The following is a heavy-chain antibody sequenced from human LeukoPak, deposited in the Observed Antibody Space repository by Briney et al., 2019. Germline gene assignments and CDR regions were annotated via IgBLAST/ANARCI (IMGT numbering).Heavy chain of an antibody. D-gene: IGHD2-8*01. CDR2: ISAYNGNT. J-gene: IGHJ1*01. CDR3: ASNSAYCTNGVCPGGLLIFQH. CDR1: GYTFTSYG. V-gene: IGHV1-18*01. Sequence: GASVKVSCKASGYTFTSYGISWVRQAPGQGLEWMGWISAYNGNTNYAQKLQGRVTMTTDTSTSTAYMELRSLRSDDTAVYYCASNSAYCTNGVCPGGLLIFQHWGQGTLVTVSS.